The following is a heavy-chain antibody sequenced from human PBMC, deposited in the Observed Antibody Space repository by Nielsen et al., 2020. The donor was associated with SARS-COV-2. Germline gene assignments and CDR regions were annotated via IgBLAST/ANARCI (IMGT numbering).Heavy chain of an antibody. Sequence: GESLKISCAASGFTFSRYAMNWVRQAPGKGLEWISYISGSGNTLFYADSVRGRFTISRDNARNSLYLQMDSLRVDDTALYYCARDPYYGSGTYRFYGMDLWGQGTTVTVSS. D-gene: IGHD3-10*01. CDR3: ARDPYYGSGTYRFYGMDL. V-gene: IGHV3-48*03. J-gene: IGHJ6*02. CDR2: ISGSGNTL. CDR1: GFTFSRYA.